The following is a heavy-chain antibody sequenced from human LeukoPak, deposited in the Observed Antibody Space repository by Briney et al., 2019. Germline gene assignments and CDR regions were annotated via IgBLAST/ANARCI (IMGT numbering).Heavy chain of an antibody. CDR3: ARSYDFWSGYDFDY. V-gene: IGHV4-59*01. Sequence: SETLSLTCTVSGGSISSYYWSWIRQPPGKGLEWIGFIYYSGSTNYNPSLKSRVTISVDTSKNQFSLKLSSVTAADTAVYYCARSYDFWSGYDFDYWGQGTLVTVSS. CDR1: GGSISSYY. CDR2: IYYSGST. J-gene: IGHJ4*02. D-gene: IGHD3-3*01.